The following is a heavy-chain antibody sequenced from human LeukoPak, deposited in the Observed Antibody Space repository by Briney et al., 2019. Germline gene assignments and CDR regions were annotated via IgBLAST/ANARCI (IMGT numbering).Heavy chain of an antibody. CDR1: GFTVSTNY. D-gene: IGHD6-13*01. V-gene: IGHV3-66*01. J-gene: IGHJ6*02. Sequence: SGGSLRLSCAASGFTVSTNYMNWVRQAPGRGLEWVSVIYSGGSTYYVDSVKGRFTISRDNSKNTLHLLMNSLRAEDTAVYFCARSKPPAVEDYYGLDVWGQGTTVTVSS. CDR3: ARSKPPAVEDYYGLDV. CDR2: IYSGGST.